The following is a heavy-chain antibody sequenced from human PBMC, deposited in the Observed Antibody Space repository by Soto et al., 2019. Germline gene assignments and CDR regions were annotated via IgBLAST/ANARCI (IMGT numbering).Heavy chain of an antibody. V-gene: IGHV1-58*01. Sequence: AASVKVSCKASGFTFTSSAVQWVRQARGQRLEWIGWIVVGSGNTNYAQKFQERVTITRDMSTSTAYMELSSLRSEDTAVCYCAAIAPPHYYDSSGSDAFDIWGQGTMVTVSS. CDR3: AAIAPPHYYDSSGSDAFDI. CDR2: IVVGSGNT. J-gene: IGHJ3*02. D-gene: IGHD3-22*01. CDR1: GFTFTSSA.